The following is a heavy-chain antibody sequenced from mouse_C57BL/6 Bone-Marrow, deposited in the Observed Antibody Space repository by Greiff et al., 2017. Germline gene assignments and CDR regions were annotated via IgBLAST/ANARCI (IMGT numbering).Heavy chain of an antibody. J-gene: IGHJ2*01. CDR1: GYTFTSYW. Sequence: QVQLQQPGAELVKPGASVKLSCKASGYTFTSYWLHWVKQRPGQGLEWIGMIPPTSGSTNYNEKFKSKDTLTVDKSSSTAYMQLSSLTSEDSAVYYCARGRSYGYWGQGTTLTVSS. CDR2: IPPTSGST. D-gene: IGHD1-1*01. CDR3: ARGRSYGY. V-gene: IGHV1-64*01.